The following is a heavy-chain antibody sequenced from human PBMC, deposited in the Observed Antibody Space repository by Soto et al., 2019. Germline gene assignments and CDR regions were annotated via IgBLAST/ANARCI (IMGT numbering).Heavy chain of an antibody. Sequence: GASVKVSCKASGYTFTNFGISWVRQAPGQGLEWMGWISAYNGDTRFSHKLQGRVTLTTDTSTSTAYMELRTLRSDDTAVYYCARGSTREWYYYYMDVWAKGTTVTVSS. J-gene: IGHJ6*03. CDR1: GYTFTNFG. D-gene: IGHD2-2*01. CDR3: ARGSTREWYYYYMDV. V-gene: IGHV1-18*01. CDR2: ISAYNGDT.